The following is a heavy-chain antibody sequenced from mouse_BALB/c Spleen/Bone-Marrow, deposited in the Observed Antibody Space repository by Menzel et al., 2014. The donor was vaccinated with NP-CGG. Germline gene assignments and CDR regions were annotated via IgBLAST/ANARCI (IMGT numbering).Heavy chain of an antibody. CDR3: PRHYYSTPYYAMDY. CDR2: INPSNGGT. Sequence: QVQLQQSGAELVKPGASVKLSCKASGYTFTNYYIYWVKQRPGQGLEWIGGINPSNGGTKFNEKFKNKATLTTDKSSSTAYIQLSSLTSEDSAVYYCPRHYYSTPYYAMDYWGQGTSVTVSS. CDR1: GYTFTNYY. V-gene: IGHV1S81*02. D-gene: IGHD1-1*01. J-gene: IGHJ4*01.